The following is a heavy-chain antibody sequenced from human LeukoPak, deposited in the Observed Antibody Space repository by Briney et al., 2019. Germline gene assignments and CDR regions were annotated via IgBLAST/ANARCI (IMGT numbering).Heavy chain of an antibody. CDR3: ARGQHLEPSSLTY. J-gene: IGHJ4*02. CDR2: IYYSVGT. CDR1: GGSISSYY. D-gene: IGHD6-6*01. Sequence: SETLSLTCTVPGGSISSYYWSWIRQPPGKGLEWIGHIYYSVGTNYNPSLKSRVTISVDTSKNQFSLKLSSVTAGDMAVYYCARGQHLEPSSLTYWRQKPLVSVSS. V-gene: IGHV4-59*01.